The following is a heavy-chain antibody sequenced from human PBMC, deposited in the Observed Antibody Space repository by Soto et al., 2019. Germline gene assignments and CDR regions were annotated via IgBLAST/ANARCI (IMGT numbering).Heavy chain of an antibody. J-gene: IGHJ4*02. V-gene: IGHV3-21*01. D-gene: IGHD6-19*01. Sequence: LRLSCAASGFTFSSYSMNWVRQAPGKGLEWVSSISSSSSYIYYADSVKGRFTISRDNAKNSLYLQMNSLRAEDTAVYYCARAAVAGPAYYFDYWGQGTLVTVSS. CDR3: ARAAVAGPAYYFDY. CDR1: GFTFSSYS. CDR2: ISSSSSYI.